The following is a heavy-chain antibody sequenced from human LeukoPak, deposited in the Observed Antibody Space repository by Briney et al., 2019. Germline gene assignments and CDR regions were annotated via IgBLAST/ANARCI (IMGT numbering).Heavy chain of an antibody. CDR2: IYYSGST. J-gene: IGHJ4*02. CDR3: ARPYCSGGSCSFDY. Sequence: SETLSLTCTVSGGSISSYYWSWIRQPPGKGLEWVGYIYYSGSTNYNPPLKSRVTISVDTSKNQFSLKLSSVTAADTAVYYCARPYCSGGSCSFDYWGQGTLVTVSS. CDR1: GGSISSYY. D-gene: IGHD2-15*01. V-gene: IGHV4-59*08.